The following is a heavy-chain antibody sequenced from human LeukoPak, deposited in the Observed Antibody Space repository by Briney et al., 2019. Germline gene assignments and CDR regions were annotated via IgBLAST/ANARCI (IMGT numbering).Heavy chain of an antibody. CDR3: ARNQRGVAAASSLLPDAFDI. J-gene: IGHJ3*02. V-gene: IGHV3-30*04. CDR2: ISYDGSNK. D-gene: IGHD6-13*01. Sequence: GGSLRLSCAASGFTFSSYAMHWVRQAPGKGLEWVAVISYDGSNKYYADSVKGRFTISRDNSKNTLYLQMNSLRAEDTAVYYCARNQRGVAAASSLLPDAFDIWGQGTMVTVSS. CDR1: GFTFSSYA.